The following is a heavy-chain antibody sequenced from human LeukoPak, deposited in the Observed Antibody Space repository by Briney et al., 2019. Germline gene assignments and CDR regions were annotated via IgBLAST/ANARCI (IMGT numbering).Heavy chain of an antibody. J-gene: IGHJ4*02. CDR1: GGPFSGYY. Sequence: PSETLSLTCAVYGGPFSGYYWSWIRQPPGKGLQWIGEINHNGRTNYNPSLKSRVTISVDTSKNQFSLKLNSVTAAGTAVYYCARGRPTYDFWSGYYADYWGQGTLVTVSS. CDR3: ARGRPTYDFWSGYYADY. D-gene: IGHD3-3*01. V-gene: IGHV4-34*01. CDR2: INHNGRT.